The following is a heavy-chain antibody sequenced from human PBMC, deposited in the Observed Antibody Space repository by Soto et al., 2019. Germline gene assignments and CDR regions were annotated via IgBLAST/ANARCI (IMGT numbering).Heavy chain of an antibody. Sequence: PGGSLRLSCAASGFTFSSYAMHWVRQAPGKGLEWVAVISYDGSNKYYADSVKGRFTISRDNSKNTLYLQMNSLRAEDTAVYYCARERRGYSPTWFDPWGQGTLVTVSS. CDR3: ARERRGYSPTWFDP. CDR2: ISYDGSNK. D-gene: IGHD5-18*01. CDR1: GFTFSSYA. V-gene: IGHV3-30-3*01. J-gene: IGHJ5*02.